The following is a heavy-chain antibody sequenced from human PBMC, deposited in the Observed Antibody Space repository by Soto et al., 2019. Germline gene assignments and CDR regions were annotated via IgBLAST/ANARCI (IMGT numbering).Heavy chain of an antibody. CDR3: ARVRTGGLNGMDV. J-gene: IGHJ6*02. Sequence: PLETLSLTCAVHGGSFSSYYWTWIRQPPGKGLEYIGEINYSGSTNNNPSLKSRVTISIDTSKKQFSLRLSSVTAADTAVYYCARVRTGGLNGMDVWGQGTTVTVSS. CDR1: GGSFSSYY. D-gene: IGHD2-8*02. V-gene: IGHV4-34*01. CDR2: INYSGST.